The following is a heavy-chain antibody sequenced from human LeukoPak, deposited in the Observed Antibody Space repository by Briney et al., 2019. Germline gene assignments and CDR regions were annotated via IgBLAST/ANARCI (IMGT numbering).Heavy chain of an antibody. CDR2: IYYSGST. CDR3: ARTGIIGYCSGGSCPFDY. J-gene: IGHJ4*02. V-gene: IGHV4-59*01. CDR1: GGSISNYY. D-gene: IGHD2-15*01. Sequence: SETLSLTCTVSGGSISNYYWIWIRQPPGKGLEWIGYIYYSGSTNYNPSLKSRVTISVDTSKNQFSLKLSSVTAADTAVYYCARTGIIGYCSGGSCPFDYWGQGTLVTVSS.